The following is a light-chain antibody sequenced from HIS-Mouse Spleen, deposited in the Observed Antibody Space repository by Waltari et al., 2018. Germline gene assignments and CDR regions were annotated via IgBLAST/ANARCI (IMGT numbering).Light chain of an antibody. V-gene: IGLV6-57*04. CDR3: QSYDSSNWV. J-gene: IGLJ3*02. Sequence: NFMLTQPHSVSESPGKTVTISSTRSRGSTALNSLQGSQQRPGRAPTTVIYEDNQRPSGVPDRFSGSIDSSSNSASLTISGLKTEDEADYYCQSYDSSNWVFGGGTKLTVL. CDR1: RGSTALNS. CDR2: EDN.